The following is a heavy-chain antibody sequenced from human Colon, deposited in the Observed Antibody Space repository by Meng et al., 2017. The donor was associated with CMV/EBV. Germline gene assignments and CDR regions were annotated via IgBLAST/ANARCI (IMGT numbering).Heavy chain of an antibody. J-gene: IGHJ5*02. CDR1: GGSLVNSDYY. CDR3: ARDGQRISVVWGVPNWFDP. V-gene: IGHV4-39*07. D-gene: IGHD3-10*01. CDR2: IYHSGSP. Sequence: SETLSLTCTVSGGSLVNSDYYWVWVRQSPGKGLEWIGNIYHSGSPYYSPSLQSRVTMSVDTSKNQFSLKLTSVTAADTAVYYCARDGQRISVVWGVPNWFDPWGQGTLVTVSS.